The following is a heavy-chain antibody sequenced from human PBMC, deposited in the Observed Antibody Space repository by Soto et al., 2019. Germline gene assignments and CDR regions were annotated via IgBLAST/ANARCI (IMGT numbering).Heavy chain of an antibody. CDR2: INHSGST. Sequence: PSDTLSLTCAVYGGSFSGYYWSWIRQPPGKGLEWIGEINHSGSTNYNPSLKSRVTISVDTSKNQFSLKLSSVTAADTAVYYCASSSAYDSSGYPIHWGQGTLVTVSS. CDR1: GGSFSGYY. V-gene: IGHV4-34*01. J-gene: IGHJ4*02. D-gene: IGHD3-22*01. CDR3: ASSSAYDSSGYPIH.